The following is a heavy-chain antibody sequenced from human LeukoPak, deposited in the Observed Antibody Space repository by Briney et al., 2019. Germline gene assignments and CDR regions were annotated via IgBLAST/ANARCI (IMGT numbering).Heavy chain of an antibody. D-gene: IGHD2-2*01. Sequence: GESLQSSCKGSGYSFTSYWISLVRQMPGKGREWMGRLDPSDSYTNYSPSFQGHVTISADKSISTAYLQWSSLKASDTAMYYCARHPGWTYCSSTSCSSYYFDYWGQGTLVTVSS. CDR2: LDPSDSYT. CDR3: ARHPGWTYCSSTSCSSYYFDY. J-gene: IGHJ4*02. CDR1: GYSFTSYW. V-gene: IGHV5-10-1*01.